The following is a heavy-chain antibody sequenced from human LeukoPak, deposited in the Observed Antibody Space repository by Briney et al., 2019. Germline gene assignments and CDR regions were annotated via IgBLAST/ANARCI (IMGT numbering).Heavy chain of an antibody. J-gene: IGHJ3*02. Sequence: GGSLRLSCAASGFTFSSYAMSWVRQAPGKGLEWVSAISGSGGSTYYADSVKGRFTISRDNSKNTLYLQMNSLRAEDTAVYYCAKVRPRRYSGYVIDAFDIWSQGTMVTVSS. CDR2: ISGSGGST. D-gene: IGHD5-12*01. CDR3: AKVRPRRYSGYVIDAFDI. V-gene: IGHV3-23*01. CDR1: GFTFSSYA.